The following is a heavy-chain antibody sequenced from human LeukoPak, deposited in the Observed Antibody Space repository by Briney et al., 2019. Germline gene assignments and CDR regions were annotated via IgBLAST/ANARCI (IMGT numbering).Heavy chain of an antibody. V-gene: IGHV3-66*01. J-gene: IGHJ4*02. CDR3: AMSYRYGNFDY. Sequence: GGSLRLSCAASGFTVSSDYMSWVRQAPGKGLEWVSVIYSGGSTYYADSVKGRFTISRDNSKNTLYLQMNSLRAEDTAVYYCAMSYRYGNFDYWGQGTLVTVSS. D-gene: IGHD3-10*01. CDR1: GFTVSSDY. CDR2: IYSGGST.